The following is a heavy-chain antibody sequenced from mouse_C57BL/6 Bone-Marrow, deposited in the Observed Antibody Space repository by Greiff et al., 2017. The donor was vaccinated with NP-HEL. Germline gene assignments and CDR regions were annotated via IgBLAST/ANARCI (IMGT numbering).Heavy chain of an antibody. CDR3: ARGGNYPAWFAY. CDR2: INPYNGGT. V-gene: IGHV1-19*01. Sequence: VQLQQSGPVLVKPGASVKMSCKASGYTFTDYYMNWVKQSHGKSLEWIGVINPYNGGTSYNQKFKGKATLTVDKSSSTAYMELNSLTSEDSAVYYCARGGNYPAWFAYWGQGTLVTVSA. D-gene: IGHD2-1*01. CDR1: GYTFTDYY. J-gene: IGHJ3*01.